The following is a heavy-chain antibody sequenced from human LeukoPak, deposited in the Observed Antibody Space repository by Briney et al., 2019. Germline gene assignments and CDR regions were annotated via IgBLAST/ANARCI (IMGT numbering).Heavy chain of an antibody. CDR1: GFTFSSYD. J-gene: IGHJ4*02. D-gene: IGHD3-10*01. CDR2: IGTAGDT. Sequence: GGSLRLSCAASGFTFSSYDMHCVRQATGKGLEWVSAIGTAGDTHYPGSVKGRFTISRENAKNSLYLQMSSLRAGDTAVYYCARGYYYGSGSYWGFDYWGQGTLVTVSS. CDR3: ARGYYYGSGSYWGFDY. V-gene: IGHV3-13*04.